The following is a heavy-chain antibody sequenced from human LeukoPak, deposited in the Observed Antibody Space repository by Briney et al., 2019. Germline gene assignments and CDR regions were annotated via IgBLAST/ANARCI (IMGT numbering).Heavy chain of an antibody. J-gene: IGHJ5*02. CDR3: ARADCSSTSCSNWFDP. V-gene: IGHV1-8*01. D-gene: IGHD2-2*01. Sequence: NPNSGNTGYAQKFQGIVTMTRNTSISTAYMELSSLRSEDTAVYYCARADCSSTSCSNWFDPWGQGTLVTVSS. CDR2: NPNSGNT.